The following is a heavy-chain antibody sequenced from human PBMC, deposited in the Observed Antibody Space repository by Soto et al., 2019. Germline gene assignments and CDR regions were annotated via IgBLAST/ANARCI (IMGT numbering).Heavy chain of an antibody. V-gene: IGHV3-30*03. J-gene: IGHJ4*01. CDR2: ISTDGRNE. CDR3: SRPRLTNYYSSGIDV. Sequence: QVQLVESGGGGVQPGRSRRLACAASGFIFSDFCMHWVRQAPGKGLEWGAVISTDGRNEYYADSVRGRLTVSRDDSKSKMYLQMNMLRVEAAAVYYCSRPRLTNYYSSGIDVWGQGTLVIVSS. CDR1: GFIFSDFC. D-gene: IGHD3-22*01.